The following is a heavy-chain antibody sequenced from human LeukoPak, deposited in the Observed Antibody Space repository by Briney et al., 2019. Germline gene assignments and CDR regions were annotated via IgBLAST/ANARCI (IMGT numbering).Heavy chain of an antibody. J-gene: IGHJ4*02. V-gene: IGHV3-30*18. CDR3: AKDQYYDSSGYYVNYFDY. CDR1: GFTFSSYG. CDR2: ISYDGSNK. Sequence: PGGSLRLSCAASGFTFSSYGMLWVRQAPGKGLEWVAVISYDGSNKYYADSVKGRFTISRDNSKNTLYLQMNSLRAEDTAVYYCAKDQYYDSSGYYVNYFDYWGQGTLVTVSS. D-gene: IGHD3-22*01.